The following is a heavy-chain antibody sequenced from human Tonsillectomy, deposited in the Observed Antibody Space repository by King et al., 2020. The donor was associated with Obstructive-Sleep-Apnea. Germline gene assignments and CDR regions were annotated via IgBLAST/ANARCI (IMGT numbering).Heavy chain of an antibody. CDR1: GYTFTSYA. D-gene: IGHD3-10*01. CDR2: INTNTGNP. V-gene: IGHV7-4-1*01. Sequence: VQLVESGSELKKPGASVKVSCKAFGYTFTSYAMNWVRQAPGQGLEWMGWINTNTGNPTYAHGFTGRFVFSLDTSVSTAYLQIYSLKAEDTAVYYCAVCRSGSSLSPFDYWGQGTLVTVSS. J-gene: IGHJ4*02. CDR3: AVCRSGSSLSPFDY.